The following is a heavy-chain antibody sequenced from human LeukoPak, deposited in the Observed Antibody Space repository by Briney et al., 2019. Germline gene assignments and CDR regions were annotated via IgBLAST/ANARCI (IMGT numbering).Heavy chain of an antibody. D-gene: IGHD3-10*01. Sequence: PSETLSLTCTVSGYSISSGYYWGWIRQPPGKGLEWIGSIYHSGSTYYNPSLKSRVTISVDTSKNQFSLKLSSVTAADTAVYYCARETYGSGSYSWWGQGTLVTVSS. CDR3: ARETYGSGSYSW. CDR1: GYSISSGYY. J-gene: IGHJ4*02. CDR2: IYHSGST. V-gene: IGHV4-38-2*02.